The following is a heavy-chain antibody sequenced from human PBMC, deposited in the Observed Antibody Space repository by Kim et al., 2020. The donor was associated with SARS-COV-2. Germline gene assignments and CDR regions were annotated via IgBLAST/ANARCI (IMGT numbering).Heavy chain of an antibody. CDR3: AKSRTQKGGVLLWFGDMRPPDY. Sequence: GGSLRLSCAASGFTFSSYGMHWVRQAPGKGLEWVAVISYDGSNKYYADSVKGRFTISRDNSKNTLYLQMNSLRAEDTAVYYCAKSRTQKGGVLLWFGDMRPPDYWGQGTLVTVSS. D-gene: IGHD3-10*01. V-gene: IGHV3-30*18. J-gene: IGHJ4*02. CDR2: ISYDGSNK. CDR1: GFTFSSYG.